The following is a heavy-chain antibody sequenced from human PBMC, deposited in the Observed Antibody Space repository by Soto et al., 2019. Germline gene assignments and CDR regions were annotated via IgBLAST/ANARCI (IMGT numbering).Heavy chain of an antibody. CDR3: AKDLRQVREYSSSSRNSNY. D-gene: IGHD6-6*01. V-gene: IGHV3-23*01. CDR1: GFTXXXXX. CDR2: ISGSGGST. Sequence: GGSLRLSCAASGFTXXXXXXXXXXXXXGKGLXWVSAISGSGGSTYYADSVKGRFTISRDNSKNTLYLQMNSLRAEDTAVYYCAKDLRQVREYSSSSRNSNYWGQGTLVTVSS. J-gene: IGHJ4*02.